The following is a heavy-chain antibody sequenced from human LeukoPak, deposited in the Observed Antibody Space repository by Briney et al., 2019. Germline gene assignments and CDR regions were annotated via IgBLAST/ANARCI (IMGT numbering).Heavy chain of an antibody. CDR1: GFTFDDYA. V-gene: IGHV3-9*01. J-gene: IGHJ6*02. Sequence: GGSLRLSCAASGFTFDDYAMHWVRQAPGKGLEWVSGISWNSGSIGYADSVKGRFTISRDNAKNSLYLQMNSLRAEDTAFYYCAKDMAYGSGTHYYYGMDVWGQGTTVTVSS. CDR3: AKDMAYGSGTHYYYGMDV. CDR2: ISWNSGSI. D-gene: IGHD3-10*01.